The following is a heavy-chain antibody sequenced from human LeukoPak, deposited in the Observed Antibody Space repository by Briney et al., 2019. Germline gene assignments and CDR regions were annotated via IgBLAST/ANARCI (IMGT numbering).Heavy chain of an antibody. CDR2: INWNGGST. Sequence: PGRSLRLSCAASGFTFDDYGMSWVRQAPGKGLEWVSGINWNGGSTGYADSVKGRFTISRDNAKNSLYLQMNSLRAEDTALYYCARSDYYDSSGYYLVGDYWGQGTLVTVSS. CDR1: GFTFDDYG. CDR3: ARSDYYDSSGYYLVGDY. V-gene: IGHV3-20*04. D-gene: IGHD3-22*01. J-gene: IGHJ4*02.